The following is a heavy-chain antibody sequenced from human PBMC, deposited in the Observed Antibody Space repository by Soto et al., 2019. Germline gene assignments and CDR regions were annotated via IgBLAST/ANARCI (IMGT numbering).Heavy chain of an antibody. Sequence: GGSLRLSCAASGFTFSIYAMNWVRQAPGKGLEWVSSISESGGDTDHADSVKGRFTISRDNSKNTLYLQMNSLRAEDTAIYYCASQPRLGDAFDIWGQGTMVTVSS. CDR2: ISESGGDT. CDR1: GFTFSIYA. CDR3: ASQPRLGDAFDI. V-gene: IGHV3-23*01. D-gene: IGHD2-21*01. J-gene: IGHJ3*02.